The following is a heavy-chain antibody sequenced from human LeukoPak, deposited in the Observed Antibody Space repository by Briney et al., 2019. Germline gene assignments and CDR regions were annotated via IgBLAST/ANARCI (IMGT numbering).Heavy chain of an antibody. CDR2: ISGSGGST. Sequence: GGSLRLSCAASGFTFSSYAMSWVRQAPGKGLEWVSAISGSGGSTYYADSVKGRFTISRDNSKNTLYLQMDSLRAEDTAVYYCARWGSGGLTLDYWGQGTLVTVSS. CDR3: ARWGSGGLTLDY. V-gene: IGHV3-23*01. CDR1: GFTFSSYA. D-gene: IGHD3-10*01. J-gene: IGHJ4*02.